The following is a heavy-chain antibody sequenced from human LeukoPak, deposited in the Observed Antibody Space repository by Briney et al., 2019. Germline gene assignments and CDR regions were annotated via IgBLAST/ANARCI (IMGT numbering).Heavy chain of an antibody. V-gene: IGHV3-21*01. CDR3: ARDLSYGTRRFYGMDV. D-gene: IGHD5-18*01. Sequence: PGGSLRLSCAASGFTFSSYAMSWVRQAPGKGLEWVSAISRSSSDIYYADSVKGRFTVSRDNAKNSLYLQMNSLRAEDTAVYYCARDLSYGTRRFYGMDVWGQGTTVTVSS. CDR2: ISRSSSDI. CDR1: GFTFSSYA. J-gene: IGHJ6*02.